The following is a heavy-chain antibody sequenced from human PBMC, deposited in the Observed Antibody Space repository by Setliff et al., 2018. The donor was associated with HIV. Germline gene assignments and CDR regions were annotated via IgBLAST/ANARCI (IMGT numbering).Heavy chain of an antibody. V-gene: IGHV1-69*13. Sequence: SVKVSCKASGGTFSNYAISWVRQAPGQGLEWMGGIIPIFGSTKYAQKFRDRVTITADESTYTAYMELSGLRSEDTAVYYCAIDVIGGWLRPMPDFWGPGTLVTVSS. J-gene: IGHJ4*02. CDR3: AIDVIGGWLRPMPDF. CDR2: IIPIFGST. D-gene: IGHD5-12*01. CDR1: GGTFSNYA.